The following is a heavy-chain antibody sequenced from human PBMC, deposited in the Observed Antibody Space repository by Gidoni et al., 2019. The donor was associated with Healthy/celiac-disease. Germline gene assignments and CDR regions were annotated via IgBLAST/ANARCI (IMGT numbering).Heavy chain of an antibody. Sequence: QVQLVQSGAEVKKPGASVKVSCKASGYTFTSYAMHWVRQAPGQRLEWMGWINAGNGNTKYSQKFQGRVTITRDTSASTAYMELSSLRSEDTAVYYCARDSNYCSSTSCYHHAFDIWGQGTMVTVSS. CDR3: ARDSNYCSSTSCYHHAFDI. J-gene: IGHJ3*02. D-gene: IGHD2-2*01. CDR2: INAGNGNT. V-gene: IGHV1-3*01. CDR1: GYTFTSYA.